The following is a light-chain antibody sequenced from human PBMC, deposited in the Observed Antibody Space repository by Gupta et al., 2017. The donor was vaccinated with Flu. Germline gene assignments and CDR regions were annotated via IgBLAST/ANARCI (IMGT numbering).Light chain of an antibody. CDR1: QGLRSE. V-gene: IGKV1-6*02. CDR2: AAS. Sequence: AIQMTQSPSSLSASVGDRVTITCRASQGLRSELGWYQQRPGKAPKLLVYAASRLQSGVPSRFSGSGSGTHFTLTISSLQPEDFATYYCLQDYNYPRTFGQGTKLEIK. CDR3: LQDYNYPRT. J-gene: IGKJ2*01.